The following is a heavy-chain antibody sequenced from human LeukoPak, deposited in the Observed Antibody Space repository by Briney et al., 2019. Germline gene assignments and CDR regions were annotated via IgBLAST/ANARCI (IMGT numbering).Heavy chain of an antibody. J-gene: IGHJ5*02. CDR3: ARPRYSSSSWFDP. CDR2: IYYSGST. CDR1: GGSISSYY. D-gene: IGHD6-6*01. Sequence: PSETLSLTCTVSGGSISSYYWSWIRQPPGKGLEWIGYIYYSGSTNCNPSLKSRVTISVDTPKNQFSLKLSSVTAADTAVYYCARPRYSSSSWFDPWGQGTLVTVSS. V-gene: IGHV4-59*08.